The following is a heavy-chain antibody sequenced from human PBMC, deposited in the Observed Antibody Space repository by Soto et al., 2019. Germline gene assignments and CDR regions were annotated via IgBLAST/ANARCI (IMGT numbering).Heavy chain of an antibody. CDR1: GFTFSNAW. CDR2: VKSKTDGGTI. V-gene: IGHV3-15*01. D-gene: IGHD5-12*01. Sequence: EVQLVESGGGLVKPGGSLRLSCAASGFTFSNAWMTWVRQAPGKGLEWVGRVKSKTDGGTIDYAAPVKDRFTISRDDSKNTLDLQMNSLKTEDTAVYDCIGTYSGSSMRFDYWGQGTLVTVSS. CDR3: IGTYSGSSMRFDY. J-gene: IGHJ4*02.